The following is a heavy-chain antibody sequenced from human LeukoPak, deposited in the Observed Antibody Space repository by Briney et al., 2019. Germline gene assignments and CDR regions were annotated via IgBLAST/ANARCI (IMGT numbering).Heavy chain of an antibody. V-gene: IGHV3-33*08. Sequence: PGRSLRLSCAASGFTFNNYAMHWVRQAPGKGLEWVALIWSDGSNKFYTDSVRGRFTISRDNSRNTLDLQMDSLRAEDTAVYYCARDTMLGMGNPWGQGTLVTVSS. CDR1: GFTFNNYA. J-gene: IGHJ5*02. D-gene: IGHD3-10*02. CDR3: ARDTMLGMGNP. CDR2: IWSDGSNK.